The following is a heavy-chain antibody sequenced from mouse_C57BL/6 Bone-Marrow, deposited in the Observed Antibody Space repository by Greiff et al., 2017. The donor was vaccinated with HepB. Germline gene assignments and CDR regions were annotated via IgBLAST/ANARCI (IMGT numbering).Heavy chain of an antibody. CDR2: IDPETGGP. D-gene: IGHD4-1*01. Sequence: VQLQQSGAELVRPGASVTLSCKASGYTFTDYEMHWVKQTPVHGLEWIGAIDPETGGPAYNQKFKGKAILTADKSSSTAYMELRSLTSEDSAVYYCTRDEDLGLAYWGQGTLVTVSA. CDR1: GYTFTDYE. CDR3: TRDEDLGLAY. V-gene: IGHV1-15*01. J-gene: IGHJ3*01.